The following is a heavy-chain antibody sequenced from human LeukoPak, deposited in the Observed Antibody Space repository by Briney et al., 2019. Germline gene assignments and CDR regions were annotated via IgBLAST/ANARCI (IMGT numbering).Heavy chain of an antibody. D-gene: IGHD3-22*01. V-gene: IGHV1-18*01. CDR1: GYTFTSYG. Sequence: ASVKVSCKASGYTFTSYGISWVRQAPGQGLEWMGWISAYNGNTNYAQKLQGRVTMTTDTSTSTAYMELRSLRSDDTAVYYCAREDYYYDSSGHWPAFDIWGQGTMVIVSS. CDR2: ISAYNGNT. CDR3: AREDYYYDSSGHWPAFDI. J-gene: IGHJ3*02.